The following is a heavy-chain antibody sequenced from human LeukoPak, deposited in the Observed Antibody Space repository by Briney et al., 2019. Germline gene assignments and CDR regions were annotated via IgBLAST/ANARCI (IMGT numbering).Heavy chain of an antibody. D-gene: IGHD3-22*01. J-gene: IGHJ4*02. V-gene: IGHV1-69*13. CDR2: IIPIFGTA. CDR3: ASGALNYYDSSGYYDY. Sequence: SVKVSCKASGGTFSSYAISWVRQAPGQGPEWMGGIIPIFGTANYAQKFQGRVTITADESTSTAYMELSSLRSEDTAVYYCASGALNYYDSSGYYDYWGQGTLVTVPS. CDR1: GGTFSSYA.